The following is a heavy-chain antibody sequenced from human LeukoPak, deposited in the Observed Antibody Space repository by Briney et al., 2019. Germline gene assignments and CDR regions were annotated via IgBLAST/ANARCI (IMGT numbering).Heavy chain of an antibody. V-gene: IGHV4-34*01. CDR1: GGSFSGYY. CDR2: INHSGST. J-gene: IGHJ4*02. Sequence: SETLSLTCAVYGGSFSGYYWSWIRQPPGKGLEWIGEINHSGSTNYNPSLKSRVTISVDTSKNQSSLKLSSVTAADTAVYYCARGLVTAYSSGWYPGYWGQGTLVTVSS. D-gene: IGHD6-19*01. CDR3: ARGLVTAYSSGWYPGY.